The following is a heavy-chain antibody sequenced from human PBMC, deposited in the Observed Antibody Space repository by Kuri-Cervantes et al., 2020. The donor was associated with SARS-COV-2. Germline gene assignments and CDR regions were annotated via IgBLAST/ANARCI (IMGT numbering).Heavy chain of an antibody. J-gene: IGHJ4*02. CDR2: INHSGST. D-gene: IGHD4-17*01. V-gene: IGHV4-34*01. CDR3: ASSSPATVTYPFDY. Sequence: GSLRLSCAVYGGPFSGYYWSWIRQPPGKGLEWIGEINHSGSTNYNPSLKSRVTISVDTSKSQFSLKLSSVTAADTAVYYCASSSPATVTYPFDYWGQGTLVTVSS. CDR1: GGPFSGYY.